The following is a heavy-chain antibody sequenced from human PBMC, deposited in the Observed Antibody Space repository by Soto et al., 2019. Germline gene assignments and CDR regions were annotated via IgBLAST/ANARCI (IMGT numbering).Heavy chain of an antibody. CDR2: ISGSGGST. V-gene: IGHV3-23*01. J-gene: IGHJ4*02. D-gene: IGHD6-19*01. Sequence: EVQLLESGGGLVQPGGSLRLSCAASGFTFSSYAMSWVRQAPGKGLEWVSAISGSGGSTYYADSVKGRFTISRDNSKTALCRLISSLRAEDTAVYYCASARGGIAVAGMLDYWGQGTLVTVSS. CDR3: ASARGGIAVAGMLDY. CDR1: GFTFSSYA.